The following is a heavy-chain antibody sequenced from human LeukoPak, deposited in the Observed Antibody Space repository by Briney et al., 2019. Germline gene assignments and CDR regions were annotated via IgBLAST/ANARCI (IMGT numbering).Heavy chain of an antibody. CDR3: AGQGMVRGVKGTFDY. CDR2: ISGSGGST. J-gene: IGHJ4*02. D-gene: IGHD3-10*01. CDR1: GFTFSSYA. V-gene: IGHV3-23*01. Sequence: GGSLRLSRAASGFTFSSYAMSWVRQAPGKGLEWVSAISGSGGSTYYADSVKGRFTISRDNSKNTLYLQMNSLRAEDTAVYYCAGQGMVRGVKGTFDYWGQGTLVTVSS.